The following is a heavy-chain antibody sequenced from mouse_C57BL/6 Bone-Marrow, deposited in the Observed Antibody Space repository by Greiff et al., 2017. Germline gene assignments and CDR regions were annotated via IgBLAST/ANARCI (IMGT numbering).Heavy chain of an antibody. CDR3: ARGIYGGY. D-gene: IGHD1-1*01. CDR1: GFTFSSYA. V-gene: IGHV5-4*01. J-gene: IGHJ3*02. CDR2: ISDGGSYT. Sequence: VQLKESGGGLVKPGGSLKLSCAASGFTFSSYAMSLVRQTPETRLEWVATISDGGSYTYYPDNVKGRFTISRDNAKNNLYLQMSHLKSEDTAMYYCARGIYGGYWGQGTLVTVSA.